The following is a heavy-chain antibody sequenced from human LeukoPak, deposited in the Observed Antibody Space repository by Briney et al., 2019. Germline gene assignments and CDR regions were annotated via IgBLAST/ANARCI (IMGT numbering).Heavy chain of an antibody. CDR2: IIPIFGTA. V-gene: IGHV1-69*01. CDR3: AREAGSGSYSNYFDY. Sequence: GASVKVSCKASGGTFSSYAISWVRQAPGQGLEWMGGIIPIFGTANYAQKFQGRVTITADESTSTAYMELSSLRSEDTAVYSCAREAGSGSYSNYFDYWGQGTLATVSS. D-gene: IGHD3-10*01. CDR1: GGTFSSYA. J-gene: IGHJ4*02.